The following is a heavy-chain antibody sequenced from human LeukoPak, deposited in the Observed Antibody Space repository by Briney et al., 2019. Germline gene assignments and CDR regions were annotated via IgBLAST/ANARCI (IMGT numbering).Heavy chain of an antibody. J-gene: IGHJ4*02. Sequence: QSGGSLRLSCAASGFTFSTYWMNWVRQAPGKGLEWVSYISSSSSPIYYADSVKGRFTISRDNAKNSLYLQMNSLRDEDTAVYYCARDWYVSSLSGDYWGQGALVTVSS. V-gene: IGHV3-48*02. CDR2: ISSSSSPI. D-gene: IGHD6-13*01. CDR1: GFTFSTYW. CDR3: ARDWYVSSLSGDY.